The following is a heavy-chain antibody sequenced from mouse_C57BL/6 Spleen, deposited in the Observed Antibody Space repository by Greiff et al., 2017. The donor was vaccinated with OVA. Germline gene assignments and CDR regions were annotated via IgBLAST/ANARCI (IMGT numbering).Heavy chain of an antibody. CDR2: IDPSDSYT. CDR3: ARLGAGTPSFDY. Sequence: VQLQQPGAELVMPGASVKLSCKASGYTFTSYWMHWVKQRPGQGLEWIGEIDPSDSYTNYNQKFKGKSTLTVDKSSSTAYMQLSSLTSEDSAVYYCARLGAGTPSFDYWGQGTTLTVSS. D-gene: IGHD4-1*01. J-gene: IGHJ2*01. CDR1: GYTFTSYW. V-gene: IGHV1-69*01.